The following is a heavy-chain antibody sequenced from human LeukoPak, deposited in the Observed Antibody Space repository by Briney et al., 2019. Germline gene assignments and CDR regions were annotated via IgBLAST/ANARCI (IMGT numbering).Heavy chain of an antibody. CDR2: INPNSGGT. Sequence: ASVKVSCKASGYTFTGYYMHWVRHAPGQGLEWMGRINPNSGGTNYAQKFQGRVTMTRDTSISTAYMELSRLRSDDTGVYYCARTRYSSGWYASGYGAFDIWGQGTMVTVSS. V-gene: IGHV1-2*05. CDR1: GYTFTGYY. D-gene: IGHD6-19*01. J-gene: IGHJ3*02. CDR3: ARTRYSSGWYASGYGAFDI.